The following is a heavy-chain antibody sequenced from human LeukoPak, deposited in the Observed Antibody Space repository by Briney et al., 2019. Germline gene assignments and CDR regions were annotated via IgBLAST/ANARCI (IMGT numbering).Heavy chain of an antibody. CDR3: ARDGIAVAGPVT. D-gene: IGHD6-19*01. CDR2: IYHSGST. Sequence: SETLSLTCAVYGGSFSGYYWSWIRQPPGKGLEWIGEIYHSGSTNYNPSLKSRVTISVDKSKNQFSLKLSSVTAADTAVYYCARDGIAVAGPVTWGQGTLVTVSS. J-gene: IGHJ5*02. CDR1: GGSFSGYY. V-gene: IGHV4-34*01.